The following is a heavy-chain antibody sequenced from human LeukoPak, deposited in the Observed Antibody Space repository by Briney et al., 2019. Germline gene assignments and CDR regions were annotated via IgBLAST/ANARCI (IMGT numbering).Heavy chain of an antibody. D-gene: IGHD5-12*01. V-gene: IGHV4-59*01. J-gene: IGHJ6*03. Sequence: SGTLSLTCTVSGGSISSYYWSWIRQPPGKGLEWIGYIYYSGSTNYNPSLKSRVTISVDTSKNQFSLKLSSVTAADTAVYYCARVRSGYDYRRLGHGGYYYYYMDVWGKGTTVTVSS. CDR3: ARVRSGYDYRRLGHGGYYYYYMDV. CDR1: GGSISSYY. CDR2: IYYSGST.